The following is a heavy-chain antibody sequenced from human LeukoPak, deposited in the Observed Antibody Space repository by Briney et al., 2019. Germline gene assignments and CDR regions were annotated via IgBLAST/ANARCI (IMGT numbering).Heavy chain of an antibody. D-gene: IGHD5-24*01. CDR3: ARDRTGRDGYNFPGY. V-gene: IGHV1-69*04. CDR2: IIPILGIA. J-gene: IGHJ4*02. Sequence: ASVKVSCKASGGTFSSYTISWVRQAPGQGLERMGRIIPILGIANYAQKFQGRVTITADKSTSTAYMELSSLRSEDTAVYYCARDRTGRDGYNFPGYWGQGTLVTVSS. CDR1: GGTFSSYT.